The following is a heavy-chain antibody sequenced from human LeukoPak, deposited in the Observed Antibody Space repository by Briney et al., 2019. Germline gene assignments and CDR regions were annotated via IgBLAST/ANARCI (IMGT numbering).Heavy chain of an antibody. CDR2: VKSDGSCT. Sequence: PGGSLRPSCAASGFTFSSYAMHWVRHAPGKGLVWVSRVKSDGSCTSYADSVKGRFTISRDNARNTLYLQMNSLRAQDTAVCYCARDGFLGPVTAYLDYWGQGTPVTVSS. D-gene: IGHD2-21*02. CDR1: GFTFSSYA. V-gene: IGHV3-74*01. CDR3: ARDGFLGPVTAYLDY. J-gene: IGHJ4*02.